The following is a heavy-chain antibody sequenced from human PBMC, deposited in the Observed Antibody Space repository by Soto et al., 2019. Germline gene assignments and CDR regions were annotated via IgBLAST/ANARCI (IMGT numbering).Heavy chain of an antibody. V-gene: IGHV3-9*01. CDR3: AKRRYDFWSPYYFDS. CDR2: ITWNSRVL. D-gene: IGHD3-3*01. J-gene: IGHJ4*02. Sequence: PGGSLRLSCVGTGLNFDDFAMHWVRQAPGEGLEWVSGITWNSRVLAYADSVKGRFTISRDNARNSLYLQMDSLRDEDTALYYCAKRRYDFWSPYYFDSWGQGTLVTVSS. CDR1: GLNFDDFA.